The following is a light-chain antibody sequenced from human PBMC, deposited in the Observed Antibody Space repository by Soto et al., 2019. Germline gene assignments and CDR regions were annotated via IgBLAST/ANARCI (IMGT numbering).Light chain of an antibody. CDR3: QQFGGSPPSIT. V-gene: IGKV3-20*01. J-gene: IGKJ5*01. CDR2: GAS. Sequence: EVVLTQSPGTLSLSPGERATLSCRASQSVSSSYLAWYQQKPGQAPRLLIYGASSRATGIPDRFSGSGSGTDFTLTISRLEPEDFAVYYCQQFGGSPPSITFGQGTRLEI. CDR1: QSVSSSY.